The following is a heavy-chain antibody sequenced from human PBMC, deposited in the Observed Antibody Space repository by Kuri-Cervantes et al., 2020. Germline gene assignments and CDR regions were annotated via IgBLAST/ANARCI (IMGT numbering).Heavy chain of an antibody. CDR3: ARGGYGDPNIDY. J-gene: IGHJ4*02. V-gene: IGHV3-23*01. D-gene: IGHD4-17*01. CDR1: GFTFSSYA. CDR2: FSGSGGST. Sequence: GESLKISCAASGFTFSSYAMSWVRQAPGKGLEWVSAFSGSGGSTYYADSVKGRFTISRDNSKNTLYLQMNSLRAEDTAVYYCARGGYGDPNIDYWGQGTLVTVSS.